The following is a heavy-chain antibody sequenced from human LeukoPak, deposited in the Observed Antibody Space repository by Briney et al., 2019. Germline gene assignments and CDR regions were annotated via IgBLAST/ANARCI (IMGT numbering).Heavy chain of an antibody. D-gene: IGHD2-2*02. J-gene: IGHJ4*02. V-gene: IGHV4-59*01. CDR3: ARYYCSTITCYNFDY. CDR2: IYYSGST. Sequence: SETPSLTCTVSAGXISGYFWSWIRQPPGKGLEWIGYIYYSGSTNYNPSLKSRVAISVDTSKNQFSLKLRSVTAADTAVYYCARYYCSTITCYNFDYWGQGTLVTVSS. CDR1: AGXISGYF.